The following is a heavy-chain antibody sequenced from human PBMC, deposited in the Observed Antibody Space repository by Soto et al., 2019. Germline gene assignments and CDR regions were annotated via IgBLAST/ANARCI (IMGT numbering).Heavy chain of an antibody. J-gene: IGHJ4*02. CDR1: GFTFTRYS. V-gene: IGHV3-21*01. CDR3: ARESEDLTSNFDY. CDR2: ISSTTNYI. Sequence: GGSLRLSCAASGFTFTRYSMNWVRQAPGKGLEWVSSISSTTNYIYYGDSMKGRFTISRDNAKNSLYLEMNSLRAEDTAVYYCARESEDLTSNFDYWGQGTMVTVSS.